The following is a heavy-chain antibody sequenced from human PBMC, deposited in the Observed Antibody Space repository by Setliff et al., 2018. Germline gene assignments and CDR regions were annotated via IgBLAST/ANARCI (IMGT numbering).Heavy chain of an antibody. CDR2: IRSKAFSYAT. CDR3: IVAGNYFDY. Sequence: PGGSLRLSCAASGFTFSSYAITWVRQASGKGLEWVGRIRSKAFSYATRYTESMKGRFTISRDDSKNTAYLQMDSLNTEDTAVYYCIVAGNYFDYWGQGTLVTVSS. CDR1: GFTFSSYA. J-gene: IGHJ4*02. D-gene: IGHD5-12*01. V-gene: IGHV3-73*01.